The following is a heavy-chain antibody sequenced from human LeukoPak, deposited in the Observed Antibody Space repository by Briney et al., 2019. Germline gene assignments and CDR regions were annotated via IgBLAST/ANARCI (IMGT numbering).Heavy chain of an antibody. CDR1: GLTFSSYS. CDR3: ARSEVSGDFDY. Sequence: GGSLRLSCAACGLTFSSYSRNWVRQARGRGREWVSSISSSSSYIYYADSVKGRFTISRDNAKTSLYLQMNSLRAEDTAVYYCARSEVSGDFDYWGQGTLVTVSS. CDR2: ISSSSSYI. J-gene: IGHJ4*02. V-gene: IGHV3-21*01. D-gene: IGHD1-26*01.